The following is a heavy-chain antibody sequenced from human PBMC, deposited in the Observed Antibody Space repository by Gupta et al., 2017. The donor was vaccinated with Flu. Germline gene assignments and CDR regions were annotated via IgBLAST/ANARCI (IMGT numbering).Heavy chain of an antibody. Sequence: QVPLQESGPRLVKASQTLSLPCTVSGGSINSGGYYWTWIRPHPGKGLEWLGYIYDSGFTYYKPSLKSRLTISINKSKNQFLLQLSSVTAADTAVYYCAREEGVSYYTLDGWGQGTMVTVSS. CDR2: IYDSGFT. V-gene: IGHV4-31*03. D-gene: IGHD3-16*01. CDR1: GGSINSGGYY. J-gene: IGHJ6*02. CDR3: AREEGVSYYTLDG.